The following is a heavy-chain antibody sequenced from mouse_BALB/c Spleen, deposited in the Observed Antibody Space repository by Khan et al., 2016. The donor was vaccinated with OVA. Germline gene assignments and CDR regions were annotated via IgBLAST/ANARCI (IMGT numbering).Heavy chain of an antibody. V-gene: IGHV1-4*01. D-gene: IGHD2-14*01. J-gene: IGHJ3*01. Sequence: VELVESGAELARPGASVKMSCKASGYTFTSYTIHWIKLRPGQGLEWIGYINPSNGYTNYNQKFKDKATLTADKSSTTAYMQLSSLTSDDSAVYNCVRDVAYYRNVGWFAYWGLETLVTVSA. CDR2: INPSNGYT. CDR3: VRDVAYYRNVGWFAY. CDR1: GYTFTSYT.